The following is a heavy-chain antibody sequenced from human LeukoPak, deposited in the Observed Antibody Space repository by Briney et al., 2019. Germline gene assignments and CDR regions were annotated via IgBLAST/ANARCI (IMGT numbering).Heavy chain of an antibody. J-gene: IGHJ4*02. D-gene: IGHD3-10*01. CDR3: ARKGSGSNYFDY. CDR1: GYTFTSYG. V-gene: IGHV1-18*01. Sequence: ASVKVSCKASGYTFTSYGINWVRQAPGQGLEWMGWISTYNGDTNYAQKLQDRVTMTTDTSTSTAYMELRSLRSDDTAVYYCARKGSGSNYFDYWGQGTLVTVSS. CDR2: ISTYNGDT.